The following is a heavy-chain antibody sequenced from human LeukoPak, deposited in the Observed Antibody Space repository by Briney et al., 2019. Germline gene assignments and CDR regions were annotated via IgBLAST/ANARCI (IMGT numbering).Heavy chain of an antibody. Sequence: PGGSLRLSCAASGFTFSSYWMSWVRQAPGNGLEWVANINQDGSEKYYVDSVKGRFTVSRDNAKNSLYLQMNSLRAEDTAVYYCASTFAGRREWGQGTLVTVSS. J-gene: IGHJ4*02. CDR2: INQDGSEK. V-gene: IGHV3-7*01. CDR3: ASTFAGRRE. CDR1: GFTFSSYW. D-gene: IGHD3-16*01.